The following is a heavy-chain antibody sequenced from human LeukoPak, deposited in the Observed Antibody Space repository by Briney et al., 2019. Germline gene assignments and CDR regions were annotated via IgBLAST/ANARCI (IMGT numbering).Heavy chain of an antibody. CDR3: ARGNRDSSGFYYYYGMDL. D-gene: IGHD6-25*01. CDR1: GFTFDDYA. CDR2: ISWDSKNI. J-gene: IGHJ6*02. Sequence: GRSLRLSCAASGFTFDDYAMFWVRQAPGKGLEWVSGISWDSKNIGYAASVKGRFTISRDNAKNFLHLQLSSLRAEDTAFYYCARGNRDSSGFYYYYGMDLWGQGTTVTVSS. V-gene: IGHV3-9*01.